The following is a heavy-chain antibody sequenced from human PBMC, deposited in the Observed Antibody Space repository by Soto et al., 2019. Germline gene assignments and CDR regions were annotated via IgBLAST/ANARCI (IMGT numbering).Heavy chain of an antibody. V-gene: IGHV3-23*01. Sequence: EVQLLESGGGLVHPGGSLRLSCEASGFSFSSFAMSWVRQAPGKGLEWVSGIGGSGGSTYYADSVKGRFTISRDNSKNTLYLQRNSLRVEDTAVYYCARAEDDYGDQDHFDFWGQGTLVTVSS. CDR1: GFSFSSFA. CDR2: IGGSGGST. D-gene: IGHD4-17*01. CDR3: ARAEDDYGDQDHFDF. J-gene: IGHJ4*02.